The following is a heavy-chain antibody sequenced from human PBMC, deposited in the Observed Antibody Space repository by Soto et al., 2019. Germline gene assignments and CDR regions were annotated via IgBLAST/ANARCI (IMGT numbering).Heavy chain of an antibody. V-gene: IGHV1-18*01. CDR3: ARDLPTMDV. CDR1: GYTFTSYG. J-gene: IGHJ6*02. Sequence: QVQLVQSGAEVKKPGASVKVSCKASGYTFTSYGISWVRQAPGQGLEWMGWIRAYNGNTNYAQKLQGRVTMTTDTSPRNGYKELRSLGSDDTAVYYCARDLPTMDVWGQGTTVTVSS. CDR2: IRAYNGNT.